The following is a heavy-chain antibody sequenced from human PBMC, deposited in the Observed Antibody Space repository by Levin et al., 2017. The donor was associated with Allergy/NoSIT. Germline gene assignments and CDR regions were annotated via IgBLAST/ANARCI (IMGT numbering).Heavy chain of an antibody. CDR1: GYNFITYG. J-gene: IGHJ4*02. V-gene: IGHV1-3*01. Sequence: GASVKVSCKASGYNFITYGLHWVRQAPGQSLEWMGWVNPANGNTRYPQKFQGRVSITRDTSASTLYMELSSLRSEDTAVYYCARTPVGWLQYVMGYWGQGTLVTVSS. CDR2: VNPANGNT. CDR3: ARTPVGWLQYVMGY. D-gene: IGHD5-24*01.